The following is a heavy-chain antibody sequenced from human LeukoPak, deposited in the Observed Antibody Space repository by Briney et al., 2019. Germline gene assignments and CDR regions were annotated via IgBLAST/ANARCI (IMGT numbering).Heavy chain of an antibody. J-gene: IGHJ4*02. CDR2: INPKNGDS. CDR3: ARAGYDYGDSSDF. CDR1: GYPLTSYY. D-gene: IGHD4-17*01. Sequence: ASVKVSCKASGYPLTSYYIHWVRQAPGQGLEWMGCINPKNGDSKYAQKFQGRVTMTRATSIATAYMEVRRLTSDDTAVYFCARAGYDYGDSSDFWGQGTLVTVSS. V-gene: IGHV1-2*02.